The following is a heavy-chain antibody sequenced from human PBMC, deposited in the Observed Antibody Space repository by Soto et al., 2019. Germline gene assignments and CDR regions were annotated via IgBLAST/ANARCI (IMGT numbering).Heavy chain of an antibody. CDR3: ARDPDYYFFDY. D-gene: IGHD3-10*01. CDR2: IIPIFGTA. J-gene: IGHJ4*02. CDR1: GGTCSSYA. V-gene: IGHV1-69*13. Sequence: SVKVSCKASGGTCSSYAISGVRQTPGQGLEWMGGIIPIFGTANYAQKFQGRVTITADESTSTAYMELSSLRSEDTAVYYCARDPDYYFFDYWGQGTLVTVSS.